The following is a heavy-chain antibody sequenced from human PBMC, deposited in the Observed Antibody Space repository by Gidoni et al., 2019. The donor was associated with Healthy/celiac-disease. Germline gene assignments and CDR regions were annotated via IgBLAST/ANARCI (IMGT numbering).Heavy chain of an antibody. V-gene: IGHV3-30*18. CDR3: AKDGHRSKKAYNWFDP. Sequence: QVQLVESGGGVVQPGRSLRLSCAASGFTFRTYGMNWVRPAPGKGLEGVAVISYDGSNKYYADSVKGGFTISRDNSKNTLYLQMNSLRAEDTAVYYCAKDGHRSKKAYNWFDPWGQGTLVTVSS. CDR2: ISYDGSNK. CDR1: GFTFRTYG. J-gene: IGHJ5*02.